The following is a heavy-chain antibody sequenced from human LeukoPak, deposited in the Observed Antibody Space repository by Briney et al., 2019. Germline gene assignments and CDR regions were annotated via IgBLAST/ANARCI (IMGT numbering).Heavy chain of an antibody. J-gene: IGHJ4*02. CDR1: RFTFSSYG. V-gene: IGHV3-30*18. Sequence: GGSLRLSCAASRFTFSSYGMHWVRQAPGKGLDWVAVISYDGSNKYYADSVKGRFTISRDTSKNTLNLQMNSLRAEDTAVYYCAKDRGYITYYFDYWGQGTLVTVSS. CDR2: ISYDGSNK. D-gene: IGHD3-10*01. CDR3: AKDRGYITYYFDY.